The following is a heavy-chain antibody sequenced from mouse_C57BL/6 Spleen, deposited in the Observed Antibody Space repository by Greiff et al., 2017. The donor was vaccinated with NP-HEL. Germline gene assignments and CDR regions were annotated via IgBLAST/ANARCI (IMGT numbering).Heavy chain of an antibody. CDR1: GYTFTDYY. CDR3: ARSALYGYDDGYAMDY. J-gene: IGHJ4*01. D-gene: IGHD2-2*01. CDR2: INPNNGGT. Sequence: EVQLQQSGPELVKPGASVKISCKASGYTFTDYYMNWVKQSHGKSLEWIGDINPNNGGTSYNQKFKGKATLTVDKSSSTAYMELRSLTSEDSAVYYCARSALYGYDDGYAMDYWGQGTSVTVSS. V-gene: IGHV1-26*01.